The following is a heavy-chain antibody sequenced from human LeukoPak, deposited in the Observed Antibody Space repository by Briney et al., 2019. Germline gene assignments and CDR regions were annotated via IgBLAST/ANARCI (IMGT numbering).Heavy chain of an antibody. D-gene: IGHD5-24*01. CDR1: GLTLSRSW. J-gene: IGHJ5*02. CDR2: VKQLENEE. V-gene: IGHV3-7*01. Sequence: GGSLRLSCAASGLTLSRSWMSWIRQAPGKGLEWVAMVKQLENEEYYVDAVRGRFSISRDSARNSVHLQMNSLRTDDTAVYYCAGHGTWGQGTLVTVSS. CDR3: AGHGT.